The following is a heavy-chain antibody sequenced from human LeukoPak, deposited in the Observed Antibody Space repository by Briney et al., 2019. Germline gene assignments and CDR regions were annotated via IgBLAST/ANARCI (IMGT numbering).Heavy chain of an antibody. CDR2: IYYSGST. J-gene: IGHJ3*02. Sequence: SETLSLTCTVSGGSISSSSYYWGWIRQPPGKGLEWIGSIYYSGSTYYNPSLKSRVTISVDTSKNQFSLKLSSVTAADTAVYYCARVRISAVDGTFDIWGQGTMVTVSS. CDR3: ARVRISAVDGTFDI. D-gene: IGHD6-19*01. CDR1: GGSISSSSYY. V-gene: IGHV4-39*07.